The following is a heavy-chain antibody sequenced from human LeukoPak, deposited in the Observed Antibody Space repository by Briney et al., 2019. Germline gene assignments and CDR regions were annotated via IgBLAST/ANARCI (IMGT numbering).Heavy chain of an antibody. J-gene: IGHJ4*02. D-gene: IGHD3-3*01. CDR3: ARDSVVRVERADY. Sequence: GGSLRLSCAISGFTFSNYRMHWVRQGPGKGLEWITDISSTGSATFYADSVKGRFTISRDNAKNSLYLQMNSLRAEDTAVYYCARDSVVRVERADYWGQGTLVTVSS. CDR2: ISSTGSAT. CDR1: GFTFSNYR. V-gene: IGHV3-48*04.